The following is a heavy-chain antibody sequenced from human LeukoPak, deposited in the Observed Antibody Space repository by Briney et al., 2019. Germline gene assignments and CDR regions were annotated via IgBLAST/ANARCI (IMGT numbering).Heavy chain of an antibody. CDR2: ISSSSSYI. D-gene: IGHD2-2*01. J-gene: IGHJ6*03. V-gene: IGHV3-21*01. Sequence: GGSLRLSCAASGFTFSSYSMNWVRQAPGKGLEGVSSISSSSSYIYYADSVKGRFTISRNNAKTSPSLQMNSLRAEDTAVYYCARAPFYCSSTSCYVHYYYMDVWGKGTAVTVSS. CDR3: ARAPFYCSSTSCYVHYYYMDV. CDR1: GFTFSSYS.